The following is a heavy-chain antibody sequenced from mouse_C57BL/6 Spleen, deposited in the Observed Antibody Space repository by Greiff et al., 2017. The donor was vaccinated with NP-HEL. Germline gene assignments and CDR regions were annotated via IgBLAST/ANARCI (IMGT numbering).Heavy chain of an antibody. Sequence: EVLLVESGGGLVKPGGSLKLSCAASGFTFSSYAMSWVRQTPERRLEWVATISHGGSYTYYPANVKGRFPISRDNAKNNLYLQMSHLKSEDTAMYYCARDRSGYRYWYFDVWGTGTTVTVSS. V-gene: IGHV5-4*01. D-gene: IGHD2-2*01. CDR1: GFTFSSYA. CDR2: ISHGGSYT. J-gene: IGHJ1*03. CDR3: ARDRSGYRYWYFDV.